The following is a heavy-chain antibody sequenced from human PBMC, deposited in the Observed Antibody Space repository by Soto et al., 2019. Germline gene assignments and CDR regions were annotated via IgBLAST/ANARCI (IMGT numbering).Heavy chain of an antibody. Sequence: SETLSLTCTVSGGSISSYYWSWIRQPPGKGLEWIGYIYYSGSTNYNPSLKSRVTISVDTSKNQFSLKLSSVTAADTAVYYCARTAARSEYYFDYWGQGTLVTVSS. J-gene: IGHJ4*02. CDR3: ARTAARSEYYFDY. D-gene: IGHD6-6*01. V-gene: IGHV4-59*01. CDR2: IYYSGST. CDR1: GGSISSYY.